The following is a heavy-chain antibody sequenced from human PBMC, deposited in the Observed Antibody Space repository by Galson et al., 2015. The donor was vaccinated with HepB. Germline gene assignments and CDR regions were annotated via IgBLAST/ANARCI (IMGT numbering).Heavy chain of an antibody. CDR1: GFTFSNYG. V-gene: IGHV3-30*02. D-gene: IGHD5-12*01. J-gene: IGHJ4*02. CDR2: IRYDGSIK. CDR3: ARGGESGYSGYDGFDF. Sequence: SLRLSCAASGFTFSNYGMHWVRQAPGKGLEWVAYIRYDGSIKYYADSVKGRFTISRDNSKNTLYLQMNSLRAEDTTVYYCARGGESGYSGYDGFDFWGQGTLVTVSS.